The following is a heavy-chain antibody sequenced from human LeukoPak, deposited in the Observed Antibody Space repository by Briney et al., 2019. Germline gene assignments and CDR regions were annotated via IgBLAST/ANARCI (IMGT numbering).Heavy chain of an antibody. V-gene: IGHV3-53*01. J-gene: IGHJ4*02. D-gene: IGHD5-18*01. CDR3: ARSRGYSYGYSYFDS. CDR1: GFTFSSCA. CDR2: IYSGGST. Sequence: GGSLRLSCAASGFTFSSCAMSWVRQAPGKGLEWFSVIYSGGSTYYADSVKGRFTISRDNSKNTLYLQLNSLRAEDTAVYYCARSRGYSYGYSYFDSWGQGTLVTVSS.